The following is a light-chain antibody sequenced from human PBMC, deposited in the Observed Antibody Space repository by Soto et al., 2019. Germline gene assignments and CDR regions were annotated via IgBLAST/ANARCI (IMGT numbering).Light chain of an antibody. V-gene: IGLV2-18*02. CDR3: SSYTSSSPPYV. Sequence: QSVLTQPPSVSGSPGQSVTISCTGTSSDVGSYNRVSWYQQPPGTAPKLMIYEVSNRPSGVPDRFSGSKSGNTASLTISGLQAEDEADYYCSSYTSSSPPYVFGTGTKVNVL. CDR2: EVS. CDR1: SSDVGSYNR. J-gene: IGLJ1*01.